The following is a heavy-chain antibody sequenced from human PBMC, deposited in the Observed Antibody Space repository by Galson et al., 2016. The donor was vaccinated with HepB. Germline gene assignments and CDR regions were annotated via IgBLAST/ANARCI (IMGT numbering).Heavy chain of an antibody. CDR3: ARAVPDIYASGSYPDY. D-gene: IGHD3-10*01. V-gene: IGHV3-23*01. J-gene: IGHJ4*02. CDR2: IRDSGGIT. Sequence: SLRLSCAASGFTFSSYAMNWVRQAPGKGLEWVSGIRDSGGITDYADSAKGRSTISRDNAKNSLHLQMNNLRVEDTAVYYCARAVPDIYASGSYPDYWGQGTLVTVSS. CDR1: GFTFSSYA.